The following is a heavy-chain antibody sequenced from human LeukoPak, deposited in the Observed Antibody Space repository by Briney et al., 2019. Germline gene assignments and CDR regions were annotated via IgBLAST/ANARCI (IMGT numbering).Heavy chain of an antibody. D-gene: IGHD4-23*01. V-gene: IGHV3-74*01. CDR3: ARDYDGNFAVEY. Sequence: GGSLRLSCAVSGFTFSSYWMHLVRQAPGKGLVWVSRINTDGSTTSYADSVNGRFSISRDNAKNTLYLQMNSLRAEDTAVYYCARDYDGNFAVEYWGQGTLVTVSS. J-gene: IGHJ4*02. CDR2: INTDGSTT. CDR1: GFTFSSYW.